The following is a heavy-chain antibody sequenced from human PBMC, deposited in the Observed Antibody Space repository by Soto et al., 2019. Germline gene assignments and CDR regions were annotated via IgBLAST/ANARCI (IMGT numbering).Heavy chain of an antibody. V-gene: IGHV1-46*01. CDR1: GYTFTSYY. D-gene: IGHD2-2*01. CDR2: INPSGGST. Sequence: ASVKVSCKASGYTFTSYYMHWVRQAPGQGLEWMGIINPSGGSTSYAQKFQGRVTMTRDTSTSTVYMELSSLRSEDTAVYYCARLGGYCISTSCYAHNAGFDYWGQGTLVTVSS. CDR3: ARLGGYCISTSCYAHNAGFDY. J-gene: IGHJ4*02.